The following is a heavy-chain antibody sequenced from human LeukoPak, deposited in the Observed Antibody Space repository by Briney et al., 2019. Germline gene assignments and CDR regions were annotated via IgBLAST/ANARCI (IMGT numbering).Heavy chain of an antibody. J-gene: IGHJ4*02. V-gene: IGHV1-69*01. CDR2: IIPIFGTA. CDR1: GGTFSSYA. CDR3: AREGGGYSSGWYAGIGWFDY. D-gene: IGHD6-19*01. Sequence: SVKVSCKASGGTFSSYAISWVRQAPGQGLEWMGGIIPIFGTANYAQKFQGRVTITADESTSTAYMELSSLRSEDTAVYYCAREGGGYSSGWYAGIGWFDYWGQGTLVSVSS.